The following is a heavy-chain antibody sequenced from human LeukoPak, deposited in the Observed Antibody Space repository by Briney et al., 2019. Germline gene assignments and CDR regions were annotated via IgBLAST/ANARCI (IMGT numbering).Heavy chain of an antibody. Sequence: GGSLRLSCATSGFNFSSYWMSWVRQAPGKGLEWVAVIWYDGSNKYYADSVKGRFTISRDNSKNTLYLQMNSLRAEDTAVYYCARAYYDSSGYSDYWGQGTLVTVSS. D-gene: IGHD3-22*01. CDR1: GFNFSSYW. J-gene: IGHJ4*02. V-gene: IGHV3-33*08. CDR2: IWYDGSNK. CDR3: ARAYYDSSGYSDY.